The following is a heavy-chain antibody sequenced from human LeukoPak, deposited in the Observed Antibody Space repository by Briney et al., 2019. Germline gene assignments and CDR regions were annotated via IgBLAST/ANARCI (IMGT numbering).Heavy chain of an antibody. J-gene: IGHJ4*02. D-gene: IGHD2-2*01. V-gene: IGHV4-30-2*01. Sequence: WVRQMPGKGLEWIGYIYHSGSTYYNPSLKSRVTISVDRSKNQFSLKLSSVTAADTAVYYCARDYGVPAAFDYWGQGTLVIVSS. CDR2: IYHSGST. CDR3: ARDYGVPAAFDY.